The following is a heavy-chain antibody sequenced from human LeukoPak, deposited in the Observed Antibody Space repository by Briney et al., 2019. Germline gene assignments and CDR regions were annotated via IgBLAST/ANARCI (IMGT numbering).Heavy chain of an antibody. J-gene: IGHJ4*02. CDR2: IYSGGST. CDR3: AKANDLRY. CDR1: GFTVSSNY. V-gene: IGHV3-66*01. Sequence: GGSLRLSCAASGFTVSSNYMSWVRQAPGKGLEWVSVIYSGGSTYYADSVKGRFAISRDNARNSLYLQMNSLRVEDTAVYYCAKANDLRYWGQGTLVTVSS. D-gene: IGHD3-3*01.